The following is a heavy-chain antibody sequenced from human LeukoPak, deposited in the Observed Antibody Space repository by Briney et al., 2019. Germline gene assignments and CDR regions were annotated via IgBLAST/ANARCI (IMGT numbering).Heavy chain of an antibody. CDR2: ISSSSSYI. Sequence: GGSLRLSCAASGFTFSSYSMNWVRQAPGKGLEWVSSISSSSSYIYYADSVKGRFTISRDNAKNSLYLQMNSLRAEDTAVYYCARRAGAYSHPYDYWGQGTLVTVSS. V-gene: IGHV3-21*01. D-gene: IGHD4/OR15-4a*01. CDR3: ARRAGAYSHPYDY. J-gene: IGHJ4*02. CDR1: GFTFSSYS.